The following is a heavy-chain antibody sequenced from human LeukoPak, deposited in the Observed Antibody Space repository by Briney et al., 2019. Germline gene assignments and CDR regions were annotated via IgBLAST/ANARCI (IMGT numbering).Heavy chain of an antibody. CDR1: GASMSGQH. CDR3: ARHLNGGTHPLDN. J-gene: IGHJ4*02. CDR2: IHYDGRT. D-gene: IGHD2-8*01. Sequence: SETLSLTCTVSGASMSGQHWSWIRQAPGRGLEWIAWIHYDGRTNYNPSLKSRLSLSVDTSTNQFSLSLNSVTAADTAVYFCARHLNGGTHPLDNWGPGIRVIVSP. V-gene: IGHV4-59*08.